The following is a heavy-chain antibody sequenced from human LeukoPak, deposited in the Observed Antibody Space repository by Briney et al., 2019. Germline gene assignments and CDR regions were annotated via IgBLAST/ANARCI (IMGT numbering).Heavy chain of an antibody. CDR2: IIPILGIA. Sequence: SVKVSCKASEATFSSYAISWVQKAPGQGLEWMGRIIPILGIANYAQKFQGRVTITADKSTSTAYMELSSLRSEDTAVYYCAKSVGGRYFDWLIFDYWGQGTLVTVSS. J-gene: IGHJ4*02. CDR1: EATFSSYA. V-gene: IGHV1-69*04. CDR3: AKSVGGRYFDWLIFDY. D-gene: IGHD3-9*01.